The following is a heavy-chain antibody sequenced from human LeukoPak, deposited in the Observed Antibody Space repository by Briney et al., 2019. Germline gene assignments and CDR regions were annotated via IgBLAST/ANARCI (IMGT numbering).Heavy chain of an antibody. CDR2: VSAYSGAT. Sequence: ASVQVSCKASGYTFNIYAITWVRQAPGQGLEWMGWVSAYSGATTYAQEFQHRVTMTTDTSTNTAYMELRSLRSDDTAVYYCARGRTMPFDNWGQGTLVTVSS. CDR1: GYTFNIYA. D-gene: IGHD2-2*01. J-gene: IGHJ4*02. V-gene: IGHV1-18*01. CDR3: ARGRTMPFDN.